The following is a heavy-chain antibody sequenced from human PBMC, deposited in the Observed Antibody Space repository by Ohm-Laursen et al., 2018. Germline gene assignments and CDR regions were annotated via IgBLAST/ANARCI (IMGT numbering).Heavy chain of an antibody. V-gene: IGHV3-23*01. CDR1: GFTFSSYA. CDR2: FSGSDGST. Sequence: SLRLSCSASGFTFSSYAMSWVRQPPGKGLEWVSIFSGSDGSTYYADSVKGRFTISRDNSKNTLYLQMNSLRAEDTAVYYCAKGTNYYYYYGMDVWGQGTTVTVSS. J-gene: IGHJ6*02. D-gene: IGHD2-8*01. CDR3: AKGTNYYYYYGMDV.